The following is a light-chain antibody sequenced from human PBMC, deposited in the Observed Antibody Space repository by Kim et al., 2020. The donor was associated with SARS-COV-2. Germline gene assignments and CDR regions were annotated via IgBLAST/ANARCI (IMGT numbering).Light chain of an antibody. V-gene: IGLV1-44*01. CDR2: SNN. CDR3: AAWDDSLNGPLYV. J-gene: IGLJ1*01. Sequence: VTISCSGSSSNIGSNTVNWYQQLPGTAPKLLIYSNNQRPSGVPDRFSGSKSVTSASLAISGLQSEDEADYYCAAWDDSLNGPLYVFGTGTKVTVL. CDR1: SSNIGSNT.